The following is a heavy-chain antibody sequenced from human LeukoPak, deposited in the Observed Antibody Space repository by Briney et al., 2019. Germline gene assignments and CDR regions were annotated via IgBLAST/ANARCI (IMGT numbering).Heavy chain of an antibody. CDR2: ISYDGSNK. V-gene: IGHV3-30*18. J-gene: IGHJ4*02. Sequence: PGGSLRLSCAASGFTFSSYGMHWVRQAPGKGLEWVAVISYDGSNKYYADPVKGRFTISRDNSKNTLYLQMNSLRAEDTAVYYCAKNSAGTTLDYWGQGTLVTVSS. CDR1: GFTFSSYG. CDR3: AKNSAGTTLDY. D-gene: IGHD1-1*01.